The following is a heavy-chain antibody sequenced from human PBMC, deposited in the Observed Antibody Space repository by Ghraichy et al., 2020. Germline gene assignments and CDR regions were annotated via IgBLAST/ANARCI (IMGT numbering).Heavy chain of an antibody. CDR2: TYYRSKWYN. J-gene: IGHJ3*02. CDR1: GDSVSSNSAA. Sequence: SETLSLTCAISGDSVSSNSAAWNWIRQSPSRGLEWLGRTYYRSKWYNDYAVSVKSRITINPDTSKNQFSLQLNSVTPEDTAVYYCAREGSGWYDFSFDAFDIWGQGTMVTVSS. CDR3: AREGSGWYDFSFDAFDI. D-gene: IGHD6-19*01. V-gene: IGHV6-1*01.